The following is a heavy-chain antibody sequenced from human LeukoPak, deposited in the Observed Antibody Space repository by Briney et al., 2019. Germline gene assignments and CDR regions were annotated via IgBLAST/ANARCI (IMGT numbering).Heavy chain of an antibody. CDR1: GFTFSDYW. CDR2: INTDGSIT. Sequence: GGSLRLSCAVSGFTFSDYWMQWVRQAPGKGLVWVSRINTDGSITNYADSVKGRFSISRDNAKNSLYLQMSNLRAEDTAVYFCARGGGLDVWGQGATVTVSS. CDR3: ARGGGLDV. V-gene: IGHV3-74*01. J-gene: IGHJ6*02. D-gene: IGHD3-16*01.